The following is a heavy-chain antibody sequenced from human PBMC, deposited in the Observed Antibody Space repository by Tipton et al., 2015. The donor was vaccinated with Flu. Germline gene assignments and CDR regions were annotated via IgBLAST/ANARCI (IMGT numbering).Heavy chain of an antibody. J-gene: IGHJ2*01. Sequence: TLSLTCNVSGGSTTSYYWTWIRQPAGKGLEWIGRNYTSGSTKYSPSLKSRVTMSLDTSKNQFSLKMASVTAADTAMYYCAREYTPYGDYYYFDVWGRGTLVTVSS. V-gene: IGHV4-4*07. CDR1: GGSTTSYY. D-gene: IGHD4-17*01. CDR3: AREYTPYGDYYYFDV. CDR2: NYTSGST.